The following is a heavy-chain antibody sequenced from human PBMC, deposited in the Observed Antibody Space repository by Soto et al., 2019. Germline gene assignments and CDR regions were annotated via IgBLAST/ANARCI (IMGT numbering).Heavy chain of an antibody. J-gene: IGHJ4*02. CDR2: VYHSGTT. CDR3: AVPGRGDFDD. Sequence: QVQLQESGPGLVEPSGTLSLTCAVSGASIGTNNWWSWVRQPPGKGLEWIGEVYHSGTTNCNPALKSRVTISIDKSKNQFSLTLTSLTAADTALYYCAVPGRGDFDDWSQGTLVTVSS. V-gene: IGHV4-4*02. D-gene: IGHD5-12*01. CDR1: GASIGTNNW.